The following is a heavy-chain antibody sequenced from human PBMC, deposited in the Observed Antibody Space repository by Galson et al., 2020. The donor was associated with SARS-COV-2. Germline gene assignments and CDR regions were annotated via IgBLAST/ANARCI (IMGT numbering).Heavy chain of an antibody. Sequence: SETLSLPFAVYGGSFKNYYCTWLPQSPGKGLQWIGTINPRGSTNYDPSLQARLALSVDTSKNQFSLRLSYVTAADTAVYYCVRGAEERRIIVVVPYYYTYMDVWGGGTAVTVSS. CDR1: GGSFKNYY. V-gene: IGHV4-34*01. J-gene: IGHJ6*03. D-gene: IGHD2-2*01. CDR3: VRGAEERRIIVVVPYYYTYMDV. CDR2: INPRGST.